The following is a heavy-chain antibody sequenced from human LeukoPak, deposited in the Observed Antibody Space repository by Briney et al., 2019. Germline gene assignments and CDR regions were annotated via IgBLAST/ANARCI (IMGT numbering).Heavy chain of an antibody. Sequence: PSETLSLTCTVSGGSISSGGYYWSWIRQPPGKGLEWIGYIYHSGSTYYNPSLKSRVTISVDRSKNQFSLKLSSVTAADTAVYYCARGSSLYDYWGQGTLVTVSS. CDR1: GGSISSGGYY. CDR3: ARGSSLYDY. D-gene: IGHD6-13*01. V-gene: IGHV4-30-2*01. J-gene: IGHJ4*02. CDR2: IYHSGST.